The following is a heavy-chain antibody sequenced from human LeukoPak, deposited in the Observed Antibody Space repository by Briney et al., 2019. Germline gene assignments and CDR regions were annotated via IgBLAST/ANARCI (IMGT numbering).Heavy chain of an antibody. Sequence: SETLSLTCTVSGYSISSGYYWGWIRQPPGKGLEWIGSFYHSGSTYYNPSLKSRVTISVDTSKNQFSLWLSSVTAADTAVYYCARGNSMNYWGQGTLVTVSS. D-gene: IGHD2/OR15-2a*01. J-gene: IGHJ4*02. V-gene: IGHV4-38-2*02. CDR3: ARGNSMNY. CDR2: FYHSGST. CDR1: GYSISSGYY.